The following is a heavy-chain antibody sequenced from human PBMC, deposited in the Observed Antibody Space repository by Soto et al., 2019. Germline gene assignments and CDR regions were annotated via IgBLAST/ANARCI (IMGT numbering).Heavy chain of an antibody. CDR2: IGGSGDGT. J-gene: IGHJ4*02. D-gene: IGHD6-19*01. CDR3: AKEGSSSGWYWDS. Sequence: EVQLLQSGGGLVQPGESLRLSCAASGFAVSSYAMSWVRQSPGKGLEWVSSIGGSGDGTYYADSVKGRFTISRDSSSNTLYLQMTYLRAEDTAVYFCAKEGSSSGWYWDSWGPGTLVTCSS. CDR1: GFAVSSYA. V-gene: IGHV3-23*01.